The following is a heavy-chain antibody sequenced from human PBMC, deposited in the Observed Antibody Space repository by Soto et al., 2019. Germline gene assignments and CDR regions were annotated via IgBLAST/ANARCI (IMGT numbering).Heavy chain of an antibody. CDR1: GFTFSNYA. CDR3: AKVGRYNCSGGSCYSYWFDP. J-gene: IGHJ5*02. D-gene: IGHD2-15*01. CDR2: ISGSGGSA. Sequence: GGSLRLSCAASGFTFSNYAMSWVRQAPGKGLEWVSAISGSGGSAYYADSVKGRFTISRDNSKNTLYLQMNSLRAEDTAVYYCAKVGRYNCSGGSCYSYWFDPWGQGTLVTVSS. V-gene: IGHV3-23*01.